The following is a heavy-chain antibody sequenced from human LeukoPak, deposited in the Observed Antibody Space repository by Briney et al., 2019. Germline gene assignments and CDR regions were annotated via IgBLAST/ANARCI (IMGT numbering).Heavy chain of an antibody. CDR2: IYYSGST. J-gene: IGHJ4*02. V-gene: IGHV4-59*01. Sequence: SETLSLTCSVSGGSINSYYWSWIRQPPGKGLEWIGYIYYSGSTNYNPSLKSRVTISVDTSKNQFSLKLSSVTAADTAVYYCARTGSTVTMLYPFDHWGQGTLVTVSS. D-gene: IGHD4-17*01. CDR1: GGSINSYY. CDR3: ARTGSTVTMLYPFDH.